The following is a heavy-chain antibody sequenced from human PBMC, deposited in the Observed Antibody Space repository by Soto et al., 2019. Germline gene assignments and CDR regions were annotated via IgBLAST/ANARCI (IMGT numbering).Heavy chain of an antibody. V-gene: IGHV4-59*01. CDR3: ASSYSSGWYYFDY. D-gene: IGHD6-19*01. Sequence: SLNCTVSGGSISSYYWSWIRQPPGKGLEWIGYIYYSGSTNYNPSLKSRVTISVDTSKNQFSLKLSSVTAADTAVYYCASSYSSGWYYFDYWGQGTLVTVYS. CDR1: GGSISSYY. CDR2: IYYSGST. J-gene: IGHJ4*02.